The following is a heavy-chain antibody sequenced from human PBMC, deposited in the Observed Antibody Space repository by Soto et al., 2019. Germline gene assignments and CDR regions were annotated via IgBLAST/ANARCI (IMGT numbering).Heavy chain of an antibody. D-gene: IGHD5-12*01. J-gene: IGHJ4*02. V-gene: IGHV1-18*04. CDR3: AGAPRSTYIGYSPFDY. CDR2: ISAYNGHT. Sequence: GASVKVSCKASGHTFTSFGFSWVRQAPGQGLEWMGWISAYNGHTNYAQKFQGRVTMTTDSSTSTAYMELWSLRSDDAAVYYCAGAPRSTYIGYSPFDYWGQGTLVTVSS. CDR1: GHTFTSFG.